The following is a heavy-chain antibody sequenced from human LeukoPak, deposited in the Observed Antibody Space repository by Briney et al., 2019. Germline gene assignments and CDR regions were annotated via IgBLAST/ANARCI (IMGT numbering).Heavy chain of an antibody. CDR3: ASNYGSGSPYYYGMDV. Sequence: GESLKISCKGSGYSFTSYWIGWVRQMPGKGLEWMGRIDPSDSYTNYSPSFQGHVTISADKSISTAYLQWSSLKASDTAMYYCASNYGSGSPYYYGMDVWGKGTTVTVSS. V-gene: IGHV5-10-1*01. J-gene: IGHJ6*04. CDR1: GYSFTSYW. D-gene: IGHD3-10*01. CDR2: IDPSDSYT.